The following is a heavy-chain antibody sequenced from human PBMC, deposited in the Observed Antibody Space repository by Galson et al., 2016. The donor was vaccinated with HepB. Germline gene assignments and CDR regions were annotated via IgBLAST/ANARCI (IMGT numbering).Heavy chain of an antibody. D-gene: IGHD2-15*01. CDR1: GFIFNSYS. CDR3: AKRMSYSYYYAMDI. CDR2: ISSSSNSM. V-gene: IGHV3-48*01. J-gene: IGHJ6*02. Sequence: SLRLSCAASGFIFNSYSMNWVRQAPGKGLEWISYISSSSNSMYYADSVKGRFTISRDNAKNSLYLQMNSLRGEDTALYYCAKRMSYSYYYAMDIWGQGTTVTVSS.